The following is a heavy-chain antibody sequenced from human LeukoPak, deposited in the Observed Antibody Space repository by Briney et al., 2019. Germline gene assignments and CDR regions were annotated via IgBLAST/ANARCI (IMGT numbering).Heavy chain of an antibody. CDR2: ITASGTAM. Sequence: QAGGSLRLSCAASGFTFSSYSMNWVRQAPGKGLEWVSHITASGTAMFYADSVKGRFTISRDNAKNSLYLQMNSLRDEDTAVYYCASSGSYRFDYWGQGTLVIVSS. J-gene: IGHJ4*02. CDR3: ASSGSYRFDY. V-gene: IGHV3-48*02. CDR1: GFTFSSYS. D-gene: IGHD1-26*01.